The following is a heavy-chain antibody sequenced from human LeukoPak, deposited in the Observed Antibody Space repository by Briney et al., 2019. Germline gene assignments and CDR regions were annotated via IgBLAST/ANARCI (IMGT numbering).Heavy chain of an antibody. D-gene: IGHD6-13*01. CDR3: ARTPYSSTWCFDY. CDR1: GFTFSSYT. CDR2: IYSSSSYI. J-gene: IGHJ4*02. Sequence: PGGSLRLSCAASGFTFSSYTMNWVRQAPGKGLEWVSSIYSSSSYIYYADSVKGRFTISRDNAKNSLYLQMNSLRAEDTAVYYCARTPYSSTWCFDYWGQGTLVTVSS. V-gene: IGHV3-21*06.